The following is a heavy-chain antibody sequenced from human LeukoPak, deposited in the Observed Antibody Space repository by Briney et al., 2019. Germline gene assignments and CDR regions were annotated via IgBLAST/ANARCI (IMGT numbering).Heavy chain of an antibody. J-gene: IGHJ4*02. V-gene: IGHV3-23*01. CDR2: ISGSGGST. D-gene: IGHD3-16*01. CDR1: GFTFSSYA. CDR3: AKDPPGDSPYYGYTQQFDY. Sequence: QPGGSLRLSCAASGFTFSSYAMSWVRQAPGKGLEWVSAISGSGGSTYYADSVKGRFTISRDNSKNTLYLQMNSLRAEDTAVYYCAKDPPGDSPYYGYTQQFDYWGQGTLVTVSS.